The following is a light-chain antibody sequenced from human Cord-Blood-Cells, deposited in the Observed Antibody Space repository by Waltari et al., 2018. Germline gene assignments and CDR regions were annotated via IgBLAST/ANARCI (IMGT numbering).Light chain of an antibody. CDR3: QQLNSYPLT. J-gene: IGKJ4*01. V-gene: IGKV1-9*01. CDR2: AAS. Sequence: DIQLTQSPSFLSASVGDRVTITCRASQGISSYLAWYQQKPGKAPKRLIYAASTLQSGVPSRFSGRGSGTEFTLTISSLQPEDFATYYCQQLNSYPLTFGGGTKVEIK. CDR1: QGISSY.